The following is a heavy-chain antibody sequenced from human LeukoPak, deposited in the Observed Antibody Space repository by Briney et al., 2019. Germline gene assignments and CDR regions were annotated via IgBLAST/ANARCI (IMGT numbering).Heavy chain of an antibody. V-gene: IGHV1-18*01. CDR1: GYTFTSYG. J-gene: IGHJ4*02. CDR3: ARELGFGELSRYFDY. CDR2: ISAYNGNT. Sequence: ASVKVSCKASGYTFTSYGINWVRQAPGQGLEWMGWISAYNGNTNYAQKLQGRVTMTTDTSTSTAYMELRSLRSDDTAVYYCARELGFGELSRYFDYWGQGTLVTVSS. D-gene: IGHD3-10*01.